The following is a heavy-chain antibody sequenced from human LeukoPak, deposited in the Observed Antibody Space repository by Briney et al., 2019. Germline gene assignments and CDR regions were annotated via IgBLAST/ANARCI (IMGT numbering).Heavy chain of an antibody. Sequence: SLRLSCAASGFTFNEFGVHWVRQAPGQGLEWVALIWYDGSNKYYADSVKGRFTISRDNSKNTVYLQMNSLRVEDTAIYYCARYRPTGSYYSIDYWGQGTLATVSS. J-gene: IGHJ4*02. CDR3: ARYRPTGSYYSIDY. CDR2: IWYDGSNK. D-gene: IGHD1-26*01. V-gene: IGHV3-33*01. CDR1: GFTFNEFG.